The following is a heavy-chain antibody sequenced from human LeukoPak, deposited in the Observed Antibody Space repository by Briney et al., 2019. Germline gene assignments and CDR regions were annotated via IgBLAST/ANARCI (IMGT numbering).Heavy chain of an antibody. CDR2: ISGSGGST. J-gene: IGHJ2*01. CDR3: ANTGGSVYWYFDL. Sequence: PGGSPRLSCAASGFTFSSYVMSWVRQAPGKGLEWVSAISGSGGSTFYADSVKGRFTISRDNSKNTLYLQMNSLRAEDTAVYYCANTGGSVYWYFDLWGRGTLVTVSS. D-gene: IGHD1-14*01. V-gene: IGHV3-23*01. CDR1: GFTFSSYV.